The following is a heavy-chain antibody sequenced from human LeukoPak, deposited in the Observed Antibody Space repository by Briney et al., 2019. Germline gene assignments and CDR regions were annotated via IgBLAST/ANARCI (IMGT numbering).Heavy chain of an antibody. CDR2: IKRDGSEK. Sequence: GGSLRLSCAASGFTFSSYWMTWVRQAPGKGLEWVANIKRDGSEKYSVDSVKGRFTISRDNAKNSLYLQMNSLRAEDTAVYYCARGPSPLKDYYFDYWGQGTLVTVSS. V-gene: IGHV3-7*01. CDR1: GFTFSSYW. CDR3: ARGPSPLKDYYFDY. J-gene: IGHJ4*02.